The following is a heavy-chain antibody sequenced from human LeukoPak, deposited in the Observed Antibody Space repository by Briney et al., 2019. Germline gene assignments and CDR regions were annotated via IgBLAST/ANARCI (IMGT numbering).Heavy chain of an antibody. J-gene: IGHJ5*02. CDR2: ISSGAGTT. CDR1: GFTFSNYA. V-gene: IGHV3-23*01. D-gene: IGHD6-19*01. Sequence: PGGSLRLSRAASGFTFSNYAMSWVRQVPGKWLEWVSAISSGAGTTGYADSVKGRFTISRVNSKSTIYLQMNSLRAEDTAVYYCAKDLEQSYSGWSASYDAWGQGTLVTVSS. CDR3: AKDLEQSYSGWSASYDA.